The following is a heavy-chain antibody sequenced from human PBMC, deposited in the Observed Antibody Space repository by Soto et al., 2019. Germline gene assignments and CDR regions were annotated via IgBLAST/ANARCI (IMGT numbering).Heavy chain of an antibody. Sequence: SETLSLTCAVSGGSISSSNWWSWVRQPPGKGLEWIGEIYHSGSTNYNPSLKSRVTISVDKSKNQFSLKLSSVTAADTAVYYCARYGVPGRGYSGYLEFDYWGQGTLVTVSS. CDR1: GGSISSSNW. CDR3: ARYGVPGRGYSGYLEFDY. V-gene: IGHV4-4*02. D-gene: IGHD5-12*01. J-gene: IGHJ4*02. CDR2: IYHSGST.